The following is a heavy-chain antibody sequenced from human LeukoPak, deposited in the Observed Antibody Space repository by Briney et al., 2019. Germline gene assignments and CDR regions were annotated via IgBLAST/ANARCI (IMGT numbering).Heavy chain of an antibody. CDR2: IYPGDSET. J-gene: IGHJ4*02. Sequence: GESLKISCKGSGYIFTNYWIGWVRQLPGKGLEWMGIIYPGDSETRYSPSFQGQVTLSADKSISTAYLHWSSLKASDSAMYYCARLQSSSWYVDYWGQGALVTVSS. CDR3: ARLQSSSWYVDY. D-gene: IGHD6-13*01. CDR1: GYIFTNYW. V-gene: IGHV5-51*01.